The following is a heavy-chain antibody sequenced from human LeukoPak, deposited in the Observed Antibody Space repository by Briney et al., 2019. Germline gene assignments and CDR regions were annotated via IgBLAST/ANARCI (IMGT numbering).Heavy chain of an antibody. V-gene: IGHV1-46*01. CDR1: GYTFTSYY. J-gene: IGHJ4*02. Sequence: ASVKVSCKASGYTFTSYYMHWVRQAPGQGLEWMGIINPSGGSTSYAQKFQGRVTMTRDTSTSTVYMELSSLRSEDTAVYYCARDHVDIVATKTLDYWGQGTLVTVSS. D-gene: IGHD5-12*01. CDR2: INPSGGST. CDR3: ARDHVDIVATKTLDY.